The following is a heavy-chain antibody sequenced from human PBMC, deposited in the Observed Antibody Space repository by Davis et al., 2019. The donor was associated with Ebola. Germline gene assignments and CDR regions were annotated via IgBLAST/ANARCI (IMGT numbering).Heavy chain of an antibody. CDR3: VRDPALVVTGGGWFFGL. Sequence: GGSLRLSCAASGFTFRSYPMHWVRQAPGKGLESVSAINQNGGITYYADSVKGRFTVSRDNAKNSLYLQMNSLRAEDTAVYYCVRDPALVVTGGGWFFGLWGRGTLVTVSS. V-gene: IGHV3-64*04. J-gene: IGHJ2*01. CDR1: GFTFRSYP. D-gene: IGHD2-21*02. CDR2: INQNGGIT.